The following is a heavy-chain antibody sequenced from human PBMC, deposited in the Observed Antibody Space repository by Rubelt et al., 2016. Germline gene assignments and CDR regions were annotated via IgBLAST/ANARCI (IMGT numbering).Heavy chain of an antibody. CDR2: MNPNSGNT. CDR1: D. J-gene: IGHJ4*02. V-gene: IGHV1-8*01. Sequence: DINWVRQATGQGLEWMGWMNPNSGNTGYAQKFQGRVTMTRNTSISAAYMEVTTLRSEDTAVYYCARDFYDSSGYYNFRDYWGQGTLVTVSS. CDR3: ARDFYDSSGYYNFRDY. D-gene: IGHD3-22*01.